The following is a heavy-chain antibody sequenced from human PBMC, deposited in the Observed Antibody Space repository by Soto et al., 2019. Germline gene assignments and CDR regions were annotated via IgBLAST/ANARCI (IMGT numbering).Heavy chain of an antibody. J-gene: IGHJ6*02. D-gene: IGHD3-22*01. CDR2: INHSGST. V-gene: IGHV4-34*01. CDR1: GGSFSGYY. CDR3: ARGPSGSSGYYYYYYYYGMDV. Sequence: SETLSLTCAVYGGSFSGYYWSWSRQPPGKGLEWIGEINHSGSTNYNPSLKSRVTISVDTSKNQFSLKLSSVTAADTAVYYCARGPSGSSGYYYYYYYYGMDVWGQGTTVTVSS.